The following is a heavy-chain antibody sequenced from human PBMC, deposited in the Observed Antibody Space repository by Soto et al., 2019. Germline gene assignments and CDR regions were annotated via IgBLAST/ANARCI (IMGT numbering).Heavy chain of an antibody. CDR1: GFTFSTYP. CDR3: VKPPVITASYYYYDMDV. CDR2: ISGSGIST. D-gene: IGHD4-4*01. V-gene: IGHV3-23*01. J-gene: IGHJ6*02. Sequence: EAQLLESGGGLVQPGGSLRLSCAASGFTFSTYPMSWVRQAPGKGLEWVSGISGSGISTYYTDSVKGRFTISRDNSKNTVFLQNNSLRDEDTAVYYCVKPPVITASYYYYDMDVWGQGPTVTVSS.